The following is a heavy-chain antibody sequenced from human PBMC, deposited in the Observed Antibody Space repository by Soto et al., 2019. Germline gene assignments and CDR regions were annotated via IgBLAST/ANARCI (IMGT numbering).Heavy chain of an antibody. CDR3: ARGVVLYGNFGI. D-gene: IGHD2-8*02. CDR1: GGSISSSSYY. CDR2: FYYGGST. J-gene: IGHJ3*02. Sequence: SETLSLTCTVSGGSISSSSYYWGWIRPPPGKGLEWSGSFYYGGSTYYNPSLLGRVTISVDTSKSQFSLKLSSVTAADTAVYYWARGVVLYGNFGIWGQGTMVSVS. V-gene: IGHV4-39*01.